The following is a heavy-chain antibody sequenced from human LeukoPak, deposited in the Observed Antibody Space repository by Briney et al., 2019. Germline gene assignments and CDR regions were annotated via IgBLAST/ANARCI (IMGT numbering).Heavy chain of an antibody. V-gene: IGHV4-39*01. J-gene: IGHJ4*02. CDR2: IYFSGSA. CDR1: GDITHY. CDR3: ASAVATIEGLVY. Sequence: SETLSLTCTVSGDITHYWGWIRQPPGKGLECIGSIYFSGSAYYNPSLRSRVTISLDTSKNQFSLKLSSVTAADTAVYYCASAVATIEGLVYWGQGTLVTVSS. D-gene: IGHD5-24*01.